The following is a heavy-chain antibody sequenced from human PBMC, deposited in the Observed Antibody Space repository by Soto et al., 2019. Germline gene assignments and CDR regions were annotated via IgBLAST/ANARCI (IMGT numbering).Heavy chain of an antibody. V-gene: IGHV3-48*03. CDR1: GFTFSSYE. D-gene: IGHD3-22*01. CDR3: ARNNYDSSGHPWCFDY. J-gene: IGHJ4*02. CDR2: ISSSGSTI. Sequence: GGSLRLSCAASGFTFSSYEMNWVRQAPGKGLEWVSYISSSGSTIYYADSVKGRFTISRGNAKNSLYLQMNSLRAVDTAVYYCARNNYDSSGHPWCFDYWGQGTLVTVSS.